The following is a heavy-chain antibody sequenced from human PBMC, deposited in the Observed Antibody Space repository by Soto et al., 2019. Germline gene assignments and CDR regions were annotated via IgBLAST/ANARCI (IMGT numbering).Heavy chain of an antibody. CDR1: GGSISRGVYY. CDR3: AWVAWIKDAELIPVFDP. CDR2: IYYSGST. Sequence: SETLSLTCTVSGGSISRGVYYWSWIRQHPGKGLEWIGYIYYSGSTYYNPSLKRRGTISVNTSKNQFSLKLSSVTAADTAVYYRAWVAWIKDAELIPVFDPWGHGTLAMVSS. V-gene: IGHV4-31*03. J-gene: IGHJ5*02. D-gene: IGHD2-15*01.